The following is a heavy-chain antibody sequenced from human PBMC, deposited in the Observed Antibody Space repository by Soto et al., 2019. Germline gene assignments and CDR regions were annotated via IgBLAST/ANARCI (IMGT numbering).Heavy chain of an antibody. CDR1: GFTFSSYG. Sequence: GGSLRLSCAASGFTFSSYGMHWVRQAPGKGLEWVAVIWYDGSNKYYADSVKGRFTISRDNSKNTLYLQMNSLRAEDTAVYYCARGAYYYDSSGYYWSYWGQGTLVTVSS. CDR3: ARGAYYYDSSGYYWSY. CDR2: IWYDGSNK. V-gene: IGHV3-33*01. D-gene: IGHD3-22*01. J-gene: IGHJ4*02.